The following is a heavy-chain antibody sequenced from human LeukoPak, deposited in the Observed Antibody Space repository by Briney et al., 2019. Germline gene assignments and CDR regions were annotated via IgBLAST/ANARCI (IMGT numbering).Heavy chain of an antibody. CDR3: ARVRTTQGTSYFDY. Sequence: ASVKVSCKASGYTFTSYYMNWVRQAPGQGLEWKGIINPSGGSTSYAQKFQGRVTMTRDMSTSTVYMELSSLRSEDTAVYYCARVRTTQGTSYFDYWGQGTLVTVSS. CDR1: GYTFTSYY. CDR2: INPSGGST. D-gene: IGHD4-17*01. V-gene: IGHV1-46*01. J-gene: IGHJ4*02.